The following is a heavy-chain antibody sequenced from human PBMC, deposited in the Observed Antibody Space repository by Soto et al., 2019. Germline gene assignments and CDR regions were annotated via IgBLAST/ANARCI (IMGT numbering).Heavy chain of an antibody. Sequence: ASVKVSCKASGYAFTSYGISWVGQAPGEGLEWMGWISAYNGNTNYAQKLQGRVTMTTDTYTSTAYMELRSLRSDDTAVYYCEREQSYPAAIYYYYYYGMDVWG. CDR2: ISAYNGNT. CDR1: GYAFTSYG. D-gene: IGHD2-2*01. V-gene: IGHV1-18*04. CDR3: EREQSYPAAIYYYYYYGMDV. J-gene: IGHJ6*02.